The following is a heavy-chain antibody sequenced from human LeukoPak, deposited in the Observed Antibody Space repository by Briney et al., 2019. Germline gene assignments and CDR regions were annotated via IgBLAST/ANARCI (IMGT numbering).Heavy chain of an antibody. Sequence: SETLSLTCTVSGGSITSYYWSWIRQPAGKGLEWIGLMYTSGSPSYNPSLKSRVTLSVDTSKNQFSLTLTSVTAADTAVYYCATTVTRGSTTYYFDYWGQGTLVTVSS. CDR2: MYTSGSP. CDR1: GGSITSYY. V-gene: IGHV4-4*07. CDR3: ATTVTRGSTTYYFDY. J-gene: IGHJ4*02. D-gene: IGHD2-2*01.